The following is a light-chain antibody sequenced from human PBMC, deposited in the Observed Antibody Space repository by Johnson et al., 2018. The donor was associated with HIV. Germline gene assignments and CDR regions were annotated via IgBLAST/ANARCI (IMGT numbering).Light chain of an antibody. CDR2: DNN. CDR1: TSNIGNNY. V-gene: IGLV1-51*01. Sequence: QSVLTQPPSVSAAPGQKVTISCSGSTSNIGNNYVSWYQHLPRTAPKLLIYDNNKRPSGIPDRFSGSTSGTSATLGITGLPTGDEADYYCGTWDSSLSTFYVFGTGTKVTVL. J-gene: IGLJ1*01. CDR3: GTWDSSLSTFYV.